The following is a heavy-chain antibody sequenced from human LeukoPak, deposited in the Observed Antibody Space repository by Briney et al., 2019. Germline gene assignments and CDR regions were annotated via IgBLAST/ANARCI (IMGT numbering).Heavy chain of an antibody. CDR1: GFTVSSSY. CDR3: AKVLRWTNFDY. V-gene: IGHV3-53*01. J-gene: IGHJ4*02. CDR2: ISSAGTT. Sequence: PGGSLRLSCAASGFTVSSSYMSWVRQAPGKGLEWVSIISSAGTTYYADSVKGRFTISRDNSKNTVYLQMNSLRAEDTAVYYCAKVLRWTNFDYWGQGTLVTVSS. D-gene: IGHD4-23*01.